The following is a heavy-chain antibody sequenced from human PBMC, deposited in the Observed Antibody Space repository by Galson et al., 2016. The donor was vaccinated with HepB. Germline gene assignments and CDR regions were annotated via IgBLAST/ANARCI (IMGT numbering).Heavy chain of an antibody. D-gene: IGHD5-24*01. CDR1: GDPMTRGDYY. J-gene: IGHJ3*01. Sequence: TLSLTCTVSGDPMTRGDYYWNWIRQYPEKGLEWVGYIYHTGSTHYNPSLKSRITISVDTSKNQFSLKLTPVTAADTAVYFCARRDLMRPHVFDFWGQGTMVTVSS. CDR3: ARRDLMRPHVFDF. CDR2: IYHTGST. V-gene: IGHV4-31*03.